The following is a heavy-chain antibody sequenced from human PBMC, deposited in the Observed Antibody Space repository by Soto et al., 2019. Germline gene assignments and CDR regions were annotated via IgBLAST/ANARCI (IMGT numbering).Heavy chain of an antibody. J-gene: IGHJ4*02. V-gene: IGHV3-30*04. CDR1: GFTCSSYA. D-gene: IGHD3-10*01. Sequence: GSLRLSYAASGFTCSSYAMHWGRQAPGKGLEWVAVISYDGSNKYYADSVKGRFTISRDNSKNTLYLQMNSLRAEDTAVYYCAKDAYYYGSGSYYRSDYWGQGTLVTVSS. CDR3: AKDAYYYGSGSYYRSDY. CDR2: ISYDGSNK.